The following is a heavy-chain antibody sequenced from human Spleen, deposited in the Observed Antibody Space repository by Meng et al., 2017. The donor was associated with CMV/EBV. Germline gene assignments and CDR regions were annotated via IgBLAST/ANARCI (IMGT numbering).Heavy chain of an antibody. CDR3: VRSYDFWSATFDI. CDR1: GFTFSSYA. CDR2: ISYDGSNK. D-gene: IGHD3-3*01. Sequence: GGSLRLSCAASGFTFSSYAMHWVRQAPGKGLEWVAVISYDGSNKYYADSVKGRFTISRDNAKDSLYLQMNSLRAEDTAVYYCVRSYDFWSATFDIWGQGTLVTVSS. V-gene: IGHV3-30-3*01. J-gene: IGHJ3*02.